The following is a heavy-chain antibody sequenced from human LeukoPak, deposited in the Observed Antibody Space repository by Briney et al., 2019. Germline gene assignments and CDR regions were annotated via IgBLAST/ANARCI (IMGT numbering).Heavy chain of an antibody. J-gene: IGHJ4*02. Sequence: VGSLRLSCAASGFTFRRYWMHWVRQAPGKGLVWVSRVNSDGSSTSYGDSVKGRFTISRDNAKNTLSLQMNSLRAEDTAVYYCVRAEGQSFDYWGQGTLATVSS. CDR2: VNSDGSST. CDR3: VRAEGQSFDY. D-gene: IGHD6-19*01. V-gene: IGHV3-74*01. CDR1: GFTFRRYW.